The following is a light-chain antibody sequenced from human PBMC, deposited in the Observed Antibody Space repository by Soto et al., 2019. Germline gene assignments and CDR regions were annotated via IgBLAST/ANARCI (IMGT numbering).Light chain of an antibody. J-gene: IGKJ1*01. CDR1: QSVSSSY. Sequence: ENVLTQSPGTLSLSPGERATLSCRASQSVSSSYLAWYQQKPGQAPRLLIYGASSRATGIPDRFSGSGSGTDFTLTISRLEPADFAVYYCQQYGSSPRTFGRGTKVDIK. CDR2: GAS. V-gene: IGKV3-20*01. CDR3: QQYGSSPRT.